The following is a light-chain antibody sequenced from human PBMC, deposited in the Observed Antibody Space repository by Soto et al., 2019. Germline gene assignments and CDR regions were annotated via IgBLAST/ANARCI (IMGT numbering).Light chain of an antibody. CDR1: QSISSY. V-gene: IGKV1-39*01. Sequence: DIQMTQSPSSLSASVGDRVTITCRASQSISSYLNWYQQKPGKAPKLLIYAASSFQSGVPSRFSGSGSGTDFTLTISSLQPEDFATYYCQQSYSTPWTFGQGTNVDIK. CDR2: AAS. J-gene: IGKJ1*01. CDR3: QQSYSTPWT.